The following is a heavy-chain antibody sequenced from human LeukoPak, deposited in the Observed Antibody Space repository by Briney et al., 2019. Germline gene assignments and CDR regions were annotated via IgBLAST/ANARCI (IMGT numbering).Heavy chain of an antibody. CDR3: ARVGGSLKFYFDY. V-gene: IGHV3-23*01. CDR2: ISGSGGST. D-gene: IGHD6-13*01. Sequence: GGSLRLSCAASGFTFSSYGMSWVRQAPGKGLEWVSAISGSGGSTYYADSVKGRFTISRDNSKNTLYLQMNSLRAEDTAVYYCARVGGSLKFYFDYWGQGTLVTVSS. CDR1: GFTFSSYG. J-gene: IGHJ4*02.